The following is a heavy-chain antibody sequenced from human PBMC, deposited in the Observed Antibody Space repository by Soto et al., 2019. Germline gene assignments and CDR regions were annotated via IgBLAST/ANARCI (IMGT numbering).Heavy chain of an antibody. CDR2: IIPIFGTA. Sequence: ASVKVSCKASGYVFTNEGVSWVRQAPGQGLEWMGGIIPIFGTANYAQKFQGRVTITADESTSTAYMELSSLRSEDTAVYYCARDRTLIGMDVWGQGTTVTVSS. CDR1: GYVFTNEG. CDR3: ARDRTLIGMDV. V-gene: IGHV1-69*13. J-gene: IGHJ6*02.